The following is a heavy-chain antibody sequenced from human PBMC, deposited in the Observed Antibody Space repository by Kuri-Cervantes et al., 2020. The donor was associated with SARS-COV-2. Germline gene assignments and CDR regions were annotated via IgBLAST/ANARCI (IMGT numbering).Heavy chain of an antibody. Sequence: GESLRLSCAASGFTFSDCSMHWVRQAPGKGLEWVAVMSYDGSNIYYADSVEGRFTISRDNSKNTLYLQMNSLRAEDTAIYYCATLFDSSGFMFDYWGQGTLVTVSS. CDR3: ATLFDSSGFMFDY. V-gene: IGHV3-30*04. D-gene: IGHD3-22*01. CDR2: MSYDGSNI. CDR1: GFTFSDCS. J-gene: IGHJ4*02.